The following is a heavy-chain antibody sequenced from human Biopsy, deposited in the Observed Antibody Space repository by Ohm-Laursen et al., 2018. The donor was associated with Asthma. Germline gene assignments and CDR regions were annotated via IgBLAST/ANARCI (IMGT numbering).Heavy chain of an antibody. CDR3: ARCQVGYSSGWSLLLKKIYYSGMDV. V-gene: IGHV1-69*13. CDR1: GGTFSNFA. Sequence: ASVKVSCKAPGGTFSNFAISWVRQAPGQELEWLGGIMPVFGTTHYVQTFQGRVIITADESTSTAYMEVTSLRSEDTAIYYCARCQVGYSSGWSLLLKKIYYSGMDVWGQGTAVTVSS. CDR2: IMPVFGTT. D-gene: IGHD6-19*01. J-gene: IGHJ6*02.